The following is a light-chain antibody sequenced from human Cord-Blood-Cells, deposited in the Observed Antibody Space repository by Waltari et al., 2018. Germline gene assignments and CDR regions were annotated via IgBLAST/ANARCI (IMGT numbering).Light chain of an antibody. CDR1: QSISSY. CDR3: QQSYSTPHT. V-gene: IGKV1-39*01. J-gene: IGKJ2*01. Sequence: DIQITQSTSYLSASVGDSVTITCQASQSISSYLNWYQQKPGKAPKLLIYAASSLQSGVPSRFSGSGSGTDFTLTISSLQPEDFATYYCQQSYSTPHTFGQGTKLEIK. CDR2: AAS.